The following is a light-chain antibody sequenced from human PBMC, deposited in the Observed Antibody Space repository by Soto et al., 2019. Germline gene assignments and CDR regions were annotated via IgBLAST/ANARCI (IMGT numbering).Light chain of an antibody. CDR1: MRDIGAYNL. Sequence: ALTQPASVSGSPGQSITISCAGTMRDIGAYNLVSWYQQHPGKAPQLIIYEVRNRPSGISFRFSGSKSANTASLTISGLQAEDEADYYCSSFTSKSTLIFGGGTKVTVL. CDR2: EVR. V-gene: IGLV2-14*03. J-gene: IGLJ2*01. CDR3: SSFTSKSTLI.